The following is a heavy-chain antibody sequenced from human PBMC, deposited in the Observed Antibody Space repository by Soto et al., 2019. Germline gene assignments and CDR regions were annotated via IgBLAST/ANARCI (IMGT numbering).Heavy chain of an antibody. CDR3: AKDRVTMVRGVISYYYGMDV. Sequence: PGGSLRLSCAASGFTFSSYGMHWVGQSPGKGLEWVAVISYDGSNKYYADSVKGRFTISRDNSKNTLYLQMNSLRAEDTAVYYCAKDRVTMVRGVISYYYGMDVWGQGTTVTVSS. J-gene: IGHJ6*02. CDR2: ISYDGSNK. V-gene: IGHV3-30*18. D-gene: IGHD3-10*01. CDR1: GFTFSSYG.